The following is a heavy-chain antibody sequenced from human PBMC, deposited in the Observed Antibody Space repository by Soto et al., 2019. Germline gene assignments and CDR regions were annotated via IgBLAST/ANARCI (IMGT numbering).Heavy chain of an antibody. V-gene: IGHV3-30-3*01. CDR1: GFTFSSYA. J-gene: IGHJ4*02. Sequence: QVQLVESGGGVVQPGRSLRLSCAASGFTFSSYAMHWVRQAPGKGLEWVAVISYDGSNKYYADSVKGRFTISRDNSKNPLYRQMNSLRAEDTAVYYCARDGSSDNCVDYWGQGTLVTVSS. CDR2: ISYDGSNK. CDR3: ARDGSSDNCVDY. D-gene: IGHD6-13*01.